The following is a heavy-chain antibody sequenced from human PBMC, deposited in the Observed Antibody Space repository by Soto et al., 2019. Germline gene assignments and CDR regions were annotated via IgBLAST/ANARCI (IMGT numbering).Heavy chain of an antibody. Sequence: EVQLVESGGVVVQPGGSLRLSCAASGFTFDDYAMHWVRQAPGKGLEWVSLISWDGGSTYYADSVKGRFTISRDNSKNSLYLQMNSLRAEDTALYYCAKALSPIPAARYYYYYGMDVWGQGTTVTVSS. CDR1: GFTFDDYA. CDR3: AKALSPIPAARYYYYYGMDV. V-gene: IGHV3-43D*04. D-gene: IGHD2-2*01. CDR2: ISWDGGST. J-gene: IGHJ6*02.